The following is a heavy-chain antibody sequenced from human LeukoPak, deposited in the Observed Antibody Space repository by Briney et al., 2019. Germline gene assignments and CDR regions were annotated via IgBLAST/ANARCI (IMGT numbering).Heavy chain of an antibody. D-gene: IGHD6-13*01. J-gene: IGHJ4*02. CDR2: IGAYNGNT. Sequence: ASVKVSCKASGYTFTSYGISWVRQAPGQGLEWMGWIGAYNGNTNYAQKLQGRVTLTTDTSTSTAYMELRSLRSDDTAVYYCARDRAIAAAGTGFDYWGQGTLVTVSS. V-gene: IGHV1-18*01. CDR3: ARDRAIAAAGTGFDY. CDR1: GYTFTSYG.